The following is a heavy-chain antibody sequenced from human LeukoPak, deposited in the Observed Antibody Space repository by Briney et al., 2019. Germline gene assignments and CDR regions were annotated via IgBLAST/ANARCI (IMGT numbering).Heavy chain of an antibody. Sequence: PGGSLRLSCAASGFTFSSYDMHWVRLATGKGLEWVSAIGTAGDTYYPGSVKGRFTISRDNAKKSLFLQMNSLRAEDTAIYYCGRDGVTSSVDKWGQGTLVTVSS. D-gene: IGHD2-21*02. CDR2: IGTAGDT. V-gene: IGHV3-13*01. CDR3: GRDGVTSSVDK. J-gene: IGHJ4*02. CDR1: GFTFSSYD.